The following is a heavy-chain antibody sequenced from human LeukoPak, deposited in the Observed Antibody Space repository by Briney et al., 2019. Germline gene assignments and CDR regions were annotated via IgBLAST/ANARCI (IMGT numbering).Heavy chain of an antibody. V-gene: IGHV4-59*07. CDR1: GGSISRYY. CDR2: IYDSAST. D-gene: IGHD3-22*01. CDR3: ACLTTADAFDI. Sequence: SDTLSLTCTVSGGSISRYYWSWIRQPPGKGLEWIVYIYDSASTNYNPSLKSRVTISVDTSKNQFSLKLSSVTAADTAMYYCACLTTADAFDIWGQGTMVTVSS. J-gene: IGHJ3*02.